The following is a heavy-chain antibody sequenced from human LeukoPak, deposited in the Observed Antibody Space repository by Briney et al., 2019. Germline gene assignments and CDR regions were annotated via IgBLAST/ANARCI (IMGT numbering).Heavy chain of an antibody. CDR2: ISSSSSYI. J-gene: IGHJ4*02. CDR3: ARDRHRYNYDSSGYPPY. V-gene: IGHV3-21*01. Sequence: GGSLRLPCAASGFTFSSYSMNWVRQAPGKGLEWVSPISSSSSYIYYADSVKGRFTISRDNAKNSLYLQMNSLRAEDTAVYYCARDRHRYNYDSSGYPPYWGQGTQVTVSS. D-gene: IGHD3-22*01. CDR1: GFTFSSYS.